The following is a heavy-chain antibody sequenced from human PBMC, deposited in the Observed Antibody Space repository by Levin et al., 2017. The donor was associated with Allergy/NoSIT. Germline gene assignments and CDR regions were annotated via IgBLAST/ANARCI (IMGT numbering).Heavy chain of an antibody. CDR3: AKDRDYGGSSGVFDY. CDR2: ISGSGGST. J-gene: IGHJ4*02. CDR1: GFTFSSYA. D-gene: IGHD4-23*01. V-gene: IGHV3-23*01. Sequence: LSLTCAASGFTFSSYAMTWVRPAPGKGLEWVSAISGSGGSTYYADSVKGRFTVSRDNSKNTLFLQMNSLRAEDTAVYYCAKDRDYGGSSGVFDYWGQGTLVTVSS.